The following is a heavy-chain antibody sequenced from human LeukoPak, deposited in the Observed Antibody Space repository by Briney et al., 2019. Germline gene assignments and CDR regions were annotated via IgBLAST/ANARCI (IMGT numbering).Heavy chain of an antibody. CDR2: IYTSGST. Sequence: SETLSLTCAVYGGSFSGYYWSWIRQPAGKGLEWIGRIYTSGSTNYNPSLKSRVTMSVDTSKNQFSLKLSSVTAADTAVYYCAREGGSYYGLDYWGQGTLVTVSS. J-gene: IGHJ4*02. V-gene: IGHV4-4*07. CDR3: AREGGSYYGLDY. CDR1: GGSFSGYY. D-gene: IGHD1-26*01.